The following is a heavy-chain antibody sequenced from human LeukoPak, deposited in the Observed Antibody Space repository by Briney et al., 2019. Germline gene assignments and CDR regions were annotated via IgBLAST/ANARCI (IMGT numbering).Heavy chain of an antibody. CDR2: INPNSGGT. V-gene: IGHV1-2*04. D-gene: IGHD7-27*01. CDR1: GYTFTGYY. CDR3: ARGQANWGLYYYYYGMDV. J-gene: IGHJ6*02. Sequence: GASVKVSCKASGYTFTGYYMHWVRQAPGQGLEWMGWINPNSGGTNYAQKFQGWVTMTRDTSISTAYMELSRLRSDDTAVYYCARGQANWGLYYYYYGMDVWGQGTTVTVSS.